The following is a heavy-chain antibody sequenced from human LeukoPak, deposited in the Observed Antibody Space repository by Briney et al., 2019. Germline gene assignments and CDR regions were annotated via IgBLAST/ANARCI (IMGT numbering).Heavy chain of an antibody. CDR3: AREKGYSSGDLDY. CDR2: ISYDGSNK. CDR1: GFTFSSYA. D-gene: IGHD6-19*01. V-gene: IGHV3-30*04. Sequence: PGRSLRLSCAASGFTFSSYAMHWVRQAPGKGLEWVAVISYDGSNKYYADSVKGRFTISRDNSKNTLYLQMNSLRAEDTAVYCCAREKGYSSGDLDYWGQGTLVTVSS. J-gene: IGHJ4*02.